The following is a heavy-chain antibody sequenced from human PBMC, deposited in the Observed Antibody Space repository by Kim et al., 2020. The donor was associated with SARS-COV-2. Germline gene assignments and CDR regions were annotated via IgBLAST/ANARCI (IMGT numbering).Heavy chain of an antibody. CDR3: ATETPPTY. CDR1: GFNFISFD. V-gene: IGHV1-8*01. CDR2: MNPRSGRA. J-gene: IGHJ4*02. Sequence: ASVKVSCKASGFNFISFDINWVRQAPGQGLQWLGWMNPRSGRAGFAQEFQGRVTLTRDTSISTAYMELSRLTSDDTAVYYCATETPPTYWGQGTLVSVSS.